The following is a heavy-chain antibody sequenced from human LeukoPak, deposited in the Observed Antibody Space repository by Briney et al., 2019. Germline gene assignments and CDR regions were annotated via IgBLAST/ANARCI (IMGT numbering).Heavy chain of an antibody. J-gene: IGHJ4*02. Sequence: PSETLSLTCTVSGGSISSGDYYWSWIRQPPGKGLEWIGYIYYSGSTYYNPSLKSRVTISVDTSKNQFSLKLSSVTGADTAVYHCATRPFLGYCSSTSCYYSRNSVDYWGQGTLVTVSS. CDR3: ATRPFLGYCSSTSCYYSRNSVDY. CDR2: IYYSGST. V-gene: IGHV4-30-4*08. CDR1: GGSISSGDYY. D-gene: IGHD2-2*01.